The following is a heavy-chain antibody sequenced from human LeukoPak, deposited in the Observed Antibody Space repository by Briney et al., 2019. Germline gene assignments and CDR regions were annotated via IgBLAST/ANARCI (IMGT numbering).Heavy chain of an antibody. CDR2: ISSSSSYI. V-gene: IGHV3-11*06. CDR1: GFTFSDYY. D-gene: IGHD2-2*01. J-gene: IGHJ6*02. CDR3: ARALTDFIVVVPAAISYGYGMDV. Sequence: GGSLRLSCAASGFTFSDYYMSWIRQAPGKGLEWVSSISSSSSYIYYADSVKGRFTISRDNAKNSLYLQMNSLRAEDTAVYYCARALTDFIVVVPAAISYGYGMDVWGQGTTVTVSS.